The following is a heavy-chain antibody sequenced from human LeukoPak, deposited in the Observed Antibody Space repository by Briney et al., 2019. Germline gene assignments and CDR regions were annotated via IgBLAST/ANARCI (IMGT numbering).Heavy chain of an antibody. J-gene: IGHJ4*02. D-gene: IGHD7-27*01. Sequence: PSETLSLTCTVSGGSISSYYWSWIRQPPGKGLEWIGYIYYSGSTNYKPSLKSRVTISVDTSKNQFSLKLSSVTAADTAVYYCARSPELGNFDYWGQGTLVTVSS. CDR2: IYYSGST. CDR3: ARSPELGNFDY. CDR1: GGSISSYY. V-gene: IGHV4-59*08.